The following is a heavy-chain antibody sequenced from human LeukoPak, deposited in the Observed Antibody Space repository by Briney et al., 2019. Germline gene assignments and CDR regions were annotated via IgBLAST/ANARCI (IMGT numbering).Heavy chain of an antibody. Sequence: PSETLSLTCAVYGGSFSGYYWSWIRQPPGKGLEWIGEINHSGSTNYNPSLKSRVTISVDTSKNQFSLKLSSVTAADTAVYYCARGTMTAVTYYFDYWGQGTLVTVSS. CDR1: GGSFSGYY. CDR2: INHSGST. J-gene: IGHJ4*02. D-gene: IGHD4-17*01. V-gene: IGHV4-34*01. CDR3: ARGTMTAVTYYFDY.